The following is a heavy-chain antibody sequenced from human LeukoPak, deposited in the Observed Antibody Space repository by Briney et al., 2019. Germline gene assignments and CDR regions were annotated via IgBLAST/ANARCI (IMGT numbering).Heavy chain of an antibody. V-gene: IGHV3-23*01. CDR1: GFTFSTYV. D-gene: IGHD4-23*01. J-gene: IGHJ4*02. CDR3: ARGRPHGNDY. CDR2: ISGDGDST. Sequence: GGSLRLSCAASGFTFSTYVMNWVRQAPGKGLEWVSGISGDGDSTYYADSVKGRFTISRDNPKNTLYLQMNSLRVEDTAVYYCARGRPHGNDYWGQGTLVTVSS.